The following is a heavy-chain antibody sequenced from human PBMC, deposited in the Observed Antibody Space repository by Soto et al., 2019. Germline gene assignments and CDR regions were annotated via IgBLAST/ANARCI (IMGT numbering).Heavy chain of an antibody. CDR2: IKQDGSEK. Sequence: PGGSLRLSCAASGFTFSSYWMSWVRQAPGKGLEWVANIKQDGSEKYYVDSVKGRFTISRDNAKNSLYLQMNSLRAEDTAVYYCARDSYDILTGLEYYFDYWGQGTLVTVSS. V-gene: IGHV3-7*01. D-gene: IGHD3-9*01. CDR3: ARDSYDILTGLEYYFDY. CDR1: GFTFSSYW. J-gene: IGHJ4*02.